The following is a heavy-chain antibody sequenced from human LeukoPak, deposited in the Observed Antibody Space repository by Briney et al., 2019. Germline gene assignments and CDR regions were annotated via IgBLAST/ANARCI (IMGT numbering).Heavy chain of an antibody. J-gene: IGHJ4*02. V-gene: IGHV4-30-2*01. CDR3: ARETSSSWFDY. CDR1: GGSISSGGHS. D-gene: IGHD6-13*01. CDR2: IYHSGSGST. Sequence: SETLSLTCTVSGGSISSGGHSWSWIRQPPGKGLEWIGYIYHSGSGSTYYNPSLKSRVTISIDKSKNQFSLKLSSVTAADTAVYYCARETSSSWFDYWGQGTLVTVSS.